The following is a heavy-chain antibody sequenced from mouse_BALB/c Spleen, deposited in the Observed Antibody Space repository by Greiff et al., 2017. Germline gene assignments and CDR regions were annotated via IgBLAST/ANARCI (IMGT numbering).Heavy chain of an antibody. CDR1: GFSLTGYG. CDR3: ARVNRPYYYAMDY. J-gene: IGHJ4*01. D-gene: IGHD2-14*01. Sequence: VKLVESGPGLVAPSQSLSITCTVSGFSLTGYGVNWVRQPPGKGLEWLGMIWGDGSTDYNSALKSRLSISKDNSKSQVFLKMNSLQTDDTARYYCARVNRPYYYAMDYWGQGTSVTVSS. V-gene: IGHV2-6-7*01. CDR2: IWGDGST.